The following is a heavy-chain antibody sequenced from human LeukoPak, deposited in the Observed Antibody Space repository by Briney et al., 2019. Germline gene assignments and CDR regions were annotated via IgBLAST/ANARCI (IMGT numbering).Heavy chain of an antibody. D-gene: IGHD3-22*01. Sequence: GGSLRLSCAASGFTFSSYAMSWVRQAPGKGLEWVAVISYDGSNKYYADSAKGRFTISRDNSKNTLYLQMNSLRAEDTAVYYCAKDRELYYYDSSGGGYWGQGTLVTVSS. CDR2: ISYDGSNK. CDR1: GFTFSSYA. V-gene: IGHV3-30*18. CDR3: AKDRELYYYDSSGGGY. J-gene: IGHJ4*02.